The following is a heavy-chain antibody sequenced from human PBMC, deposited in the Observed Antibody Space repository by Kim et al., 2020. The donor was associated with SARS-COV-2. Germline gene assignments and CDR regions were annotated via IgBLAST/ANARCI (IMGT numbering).Heavy chain of an antibody. CDR1: GFTVSDAW. J-gene: IGHJ6*02. D-gene: IGHD3-22*01. Sequence: GGSLRLSCAASGFTVSDAWMSWVRQAPGKGLEWVRHIKSNNDGGTTEYAAPVKGRFTISRDDSKSTLYLQMNSLRTGDTSIYYCTTEDDSLGYYHIIHYYKWHVWGQGTTFTVSS. CDR3: TTEDDSLGYYHIIHYYKWHV. CDR2: IKSNNDGGTT. V-gene: IGHV3-15*01.